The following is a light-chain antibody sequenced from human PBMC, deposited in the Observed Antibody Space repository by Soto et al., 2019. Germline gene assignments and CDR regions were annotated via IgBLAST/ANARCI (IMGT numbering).Light chain of an antibody. V-gene: IGLV2-14*01. CDR2: EVS. Sequence: QSVLTQPASVSGSPGQSITISCTGTSSDVCAYNRVSWSQQHPGKAPKLMIYEVSNRPSGVSDRFSGSKSGNTASLTISGLQPEDEAHYYCTSFTSSNTWVFGGGTKLTVL. CDR3: TSFTSSNTWV. CDR1: SSDVCAYNR. J-gene: IGLJ3*02.